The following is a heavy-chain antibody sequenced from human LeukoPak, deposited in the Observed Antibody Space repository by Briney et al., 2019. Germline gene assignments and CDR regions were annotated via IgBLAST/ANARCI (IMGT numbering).Heavy chain of an antibody. V-gene: IGHV3-30*09. CDR1: GFSFSSQT. D-gene: IGHD1-1*01. CDR2: ISYDAIYK. Sequence: PGRSLRLSCEASGFSFSSQTVHWVRQAPGKGLEWVAAISYDAIYKFYADFVKGRFAISRDNSKNTLYPQMNSLRSEDTAVYYCTRNDNRLYYFDYWGQGTLVTVSS. CDR3: TRNDNRLYYFDY. J-gene: IGHJ4*02.